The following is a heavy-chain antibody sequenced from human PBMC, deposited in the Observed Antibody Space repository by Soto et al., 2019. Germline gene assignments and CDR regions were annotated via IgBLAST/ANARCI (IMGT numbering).Heavy chain of an antibody. J-gene: IGHJ4*02. CDR1: GFTFGNHA. CDR2: ISGSGGNT. Sequence: PGGSLRLSCAGSGFTFGNHAMSWVRQAPGTGLEWVSGISGSGGNTYYVDSVKGRFTISRDNSKNTLYLQMKSLRAEETAVYYWAKDTRVVTFILAYWGQGTLVTVSS. CDR3: AKDTRVVTFILAY. D-gene: IGHD2-21*02. V-gene: IGHV3-23*01.